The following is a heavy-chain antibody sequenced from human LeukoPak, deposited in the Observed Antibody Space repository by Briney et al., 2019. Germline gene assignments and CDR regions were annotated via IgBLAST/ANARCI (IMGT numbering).Heavy chain of an antibody. D-gene: IGHD6-19*01. J-gene: IGHJ4*02. V-gene: IGHV4-59*08. Sequence: PSETLSLTCTVSGGSISSYYWSWIRQPPGKGLEWIGYIYYSGSTNYNPSLKSRVTISVDTSKNQFSLKLSSVTAADTAVYYCARQRPYSSGWYMFDYWGQGTLVTVSS. CDR1: GGSISSYY. CDR2: IYYSGST. CDR3: ARQRPYSSGWYMFDY.